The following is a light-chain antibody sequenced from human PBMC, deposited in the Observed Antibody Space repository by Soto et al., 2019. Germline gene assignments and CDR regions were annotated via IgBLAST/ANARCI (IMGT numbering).Light chain of an antibody. CDR3: SSDAATSKV. CDR2: EVN. V-gene: IGLV2-8*01. J-gene: IGLJ1*01. CDR1: SSDVGGYNY. Sequence: QSVLTQPPAASGSPGQSVAISCTGTSSDVGGYNYVSWYQQHPGKAPKLMIYEVNKRPSGVPDRFSGSKSGNTASLTVSGLQAEDEADYYFSSDAATSKVFATAPKVTVL.